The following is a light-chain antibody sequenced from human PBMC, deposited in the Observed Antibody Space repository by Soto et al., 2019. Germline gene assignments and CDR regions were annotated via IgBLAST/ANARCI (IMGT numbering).Light chain of an antibody. Sequence: DIEMTQSPSSLSASVGDRVTITCQASQDISSNLIWYLQKLGKAPKLLIYDASAWDTGIPARFSGSGSGTGFTFTISSLQSEDFAIYYCQQYNNWSWTFGQGTKVDIK. CDR2: DAS. V-gene: IGKV1-33*01. CDR1: QDISSN. J-gene: IGKJ1*01. CDR3: QQYNNWSWT.